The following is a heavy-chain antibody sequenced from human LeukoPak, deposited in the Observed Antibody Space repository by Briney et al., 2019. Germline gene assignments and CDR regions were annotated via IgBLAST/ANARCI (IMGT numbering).Heavy chain of an antibody. D-gene: IGHD4-23*01. CDR2: IDHSGST. J-gene: IGHJ4*02. CDR1: GGSFSGYY. CDR3: ARGSYTVVTLPFDY. V-gene: IGHV4-34*01. Sequence: PSETLSLTCAVYGGSFSGYYWSWIRQPPGKGLEWVGEIDHSGSTNYNPSLKSRVTISVDTSKNQFSLKLSSVTAADTAVYYCARGSYTVVTLPFDYWGQGTLVTVSS.